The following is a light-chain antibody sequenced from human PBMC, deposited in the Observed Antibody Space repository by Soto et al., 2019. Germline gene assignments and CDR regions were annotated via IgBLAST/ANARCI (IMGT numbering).Light chain of an antibody. CDR3: QQYNNWPPWT. Sequence: EIVMTQSPATLSVSPGEGVTLSCRASQSMTTNLAWYQQKPGQAPRLLIYGASTRATGIPARFSGSGSGTEFTLTISSLQSEDFAVYYCQQYNNWPPWTFGQGTKVDIK. CDR2: GAS. CDR1: QSMTTN. V-gene: IGKV3-15*01. J-gene: IGKJ1*01.